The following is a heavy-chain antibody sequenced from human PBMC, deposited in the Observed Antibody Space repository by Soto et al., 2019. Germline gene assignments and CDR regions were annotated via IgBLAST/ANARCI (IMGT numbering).Heavy chain of an antibody. D-gene: IGHD2-2*01. CDR3: ARSPVYYYYYYMDV. J-gene: IGHJ6*03. CDR1: GFTFSDYY. Sequence: GGSLRLSCAASGFTFSDYYMSLIRQAPGKGLEWVSYISSSGSTIYYADSVKGRFTISRDNAKNSLYLQMNSLRAEDTAVYYCARSPVYYYYYYMDVWGKGTTVTVSS. V-gene: IGHV3-11*01. CDR2: ISSSGSTI.